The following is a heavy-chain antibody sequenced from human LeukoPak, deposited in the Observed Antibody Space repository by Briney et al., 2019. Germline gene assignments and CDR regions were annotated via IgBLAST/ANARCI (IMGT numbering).Heavy chain of an antibody. CDR2: IYYSGST. Sequence: SETLSLTCTVSGGSISSYYWSWIRQPPGKGLEWIGYIYYSGSTNYNPSLKSRVTISVDTSKNQFSLKLSSVTAADTAVYYCARDYYGSEDVWGKGTTVTISS. CDR1: GGSISSYY. D-gene: IGHD3-10*01. J-gene: IGHJ6*04. V-gene: IGHV4-59*01. CDR3: ARDYYGSEDV.